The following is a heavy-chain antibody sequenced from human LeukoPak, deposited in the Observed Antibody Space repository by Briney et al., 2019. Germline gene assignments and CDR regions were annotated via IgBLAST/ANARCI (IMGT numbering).Heavy chain of an antibody. D-gene: IGHD6-13*01. CDR3: ARGYGRVAAATTSPGY. V-gene: IGHV3-30*19. Sequence: GGSLRLSCAASGVNFGGYGMHWVRQAPGKGLEWVAVISYDGSNKYYADPVKGRFTISRDNSKNTLYLQMNSLRAEDTAVYYCARGYGRVAAATTSPGYWGQGTLVTVSS. CDR1: GVNFGGYG. J-gene: IGHJ4*02. CDR2: ISYDGSNK.